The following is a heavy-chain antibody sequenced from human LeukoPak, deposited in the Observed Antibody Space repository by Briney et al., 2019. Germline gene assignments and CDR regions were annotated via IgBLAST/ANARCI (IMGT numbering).Heavy chain of an antibody. V-gene: IGHV3-48*03. D-gene: IGHD1-26*01. CDR2: ISFSGSSI. Sequence: TGGSLRLSCAASGFTFSSYEMNWVRQSPGKGLEWVSYISFSGSSIYYADSVKGRFTISRDNAKNSLYLQMNSLRAEDTALYYCARRKSGSYHYTNYYYMDVWGKGTTVTVSS. CDR3: ARRKSGSYHYTNYYYMDV. CDR1: GFTFSSYE. J-gene: IGHJ6*03.